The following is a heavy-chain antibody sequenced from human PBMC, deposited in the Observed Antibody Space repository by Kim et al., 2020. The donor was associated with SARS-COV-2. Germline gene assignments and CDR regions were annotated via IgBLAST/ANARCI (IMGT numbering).Heavy chain of an antibody. CDR1: GGSFSGYY. CDR3: ASVGRRQWPI. CDR2: INHSGST. J-gene: IGHJ4*02. D-gene: IGHD6-19*01. Sequence: SETLSLTCAVYGGSFSGYYWSWIRQPPGKGLEWIGEINHSGSTNYNPSLKSRVTISVDTSKNQFSLKLSSVTAADTAVYYCASVGRRQWPIWGQGTLVTVSS. V-gene: IGHV4-34*01.